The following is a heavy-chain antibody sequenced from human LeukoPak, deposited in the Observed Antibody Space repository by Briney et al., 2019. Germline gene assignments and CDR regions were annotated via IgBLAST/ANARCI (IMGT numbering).Heavy chain of an antibody. CDR3: AREGHRPYSYGPAYNWFDP. V-gene: IGHV4-59*01. CDR1: GGSISSYY. Sequence: SETLSLTCTVSGGSISSYYWSWIRQPPGKGLEWIGYIYYSGSTNYNPSLKSRVTISVDTSKNQFSLKLSSVTAADTAVYYCAREGHRPYSYGPAYNWFDPWGQGTLVTVSS. CDR2: IYYSGST. J-gene: IGHJ5*02. D-gene: IGHD5-18*01.